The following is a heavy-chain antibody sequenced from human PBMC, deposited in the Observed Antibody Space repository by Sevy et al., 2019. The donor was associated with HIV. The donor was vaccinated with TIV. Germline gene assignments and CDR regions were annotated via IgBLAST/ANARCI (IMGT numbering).Heavy chain of an antibody. CDR3: AGDVHADRTGGS. CDR2: IYTSGNT. V-gene: IGHV4-61*02. Sequence: SETLSLTCTVSGASISSGDYSWSWIRQPAGEGLGWIGRIYTSGNTKYNPSLKSRVTMSLDTSKNQYSLKRNSVTAADTAVYYCAGDVHADRTGGSWGQGTLVTVSS. D-gene: IGHD3-10*01. J-gene: IGHJ5*02. CDR1: GASISSGDYS.